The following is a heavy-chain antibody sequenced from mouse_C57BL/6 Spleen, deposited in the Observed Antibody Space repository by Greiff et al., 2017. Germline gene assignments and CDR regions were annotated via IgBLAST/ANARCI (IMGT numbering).Heavy chain of an antibody. J-gene: IGHJ2*01. D-gene: IGHD2-5*01. CDR1: GFTFSSYT. CDR3: ARRDSNYVGYFDY. V-gene: IGHV5-9*01. Sequence: EVKLMESGGGLVKPGGSLKLSCAASGFTFSSYTMSWVRQTPEKRLEWVATISGGGGNTYYPDSVKGRSTISRDNAKNTLYLQMSSLRSEDAALYYCARRDSNYVGYFDYWGQGTTLTVSA. CDR2: ISGGGGNT.